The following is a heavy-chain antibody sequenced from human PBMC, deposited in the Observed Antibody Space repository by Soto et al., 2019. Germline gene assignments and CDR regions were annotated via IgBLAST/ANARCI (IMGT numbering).Heavy chain of an antibody. Sequence: EVQLLESGGGLVQPGGSLRLSCAASGFTFSSYVMSWVRQAPGRGLEWVSEISGSGGSTYYADSVKGRFTISRDNSKNPLYLQMNSLRVEDTAVYYCAKDRRGYCTSTSCSGRLDVWGQGTTVTVSS. J-gene: IGHJ6*02. CDR3: AKDRRGYCTSTSCSGRLDV. D-gene: IGHD2-2*01. V-gene: IGHV3-23*01. CDR2: ISGSGGST. CDR1: GFTFSSYV.